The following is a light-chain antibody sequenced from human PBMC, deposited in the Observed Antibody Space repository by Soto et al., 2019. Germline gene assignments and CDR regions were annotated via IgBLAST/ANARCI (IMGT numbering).Light chain of an antibody. J-gene: IGKJ5*01. Sequence: DIQLTQSPFFLSASVGDRVTITFRASQGISSYLVWYQQKAGKAPKSLIYAASTLQTGVPSRFSGSGSGTEFTLTISSLQPEDSATYYCRQHNSFPITFGQGTRLEIK. CDR1: QGISSY. CDR3: RQHNSFPIT. V-gene: IGKV1-9*01. CDR2: AAS.